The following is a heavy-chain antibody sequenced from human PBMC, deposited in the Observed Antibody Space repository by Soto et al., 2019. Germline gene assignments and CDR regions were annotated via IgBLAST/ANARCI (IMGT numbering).Heavy chain of an antibody. Sequence: GGSLRLSCASSGFNFIRYGMHWVRQAPGKGLEWVAVISYDGSNKYYADSVKGRFTISRDNSKNTLYLQMNSLRAEDTAVYYCAKHMWELLHPDYWGQGTLVTVSS. CDR3: AKHMWELLHPDY. J-gene: IGHJ4*02. CDR2: ISYDGSNK. V-gene: IGHV3-30*18. CDR1: GFNFIRYG. D-gene: IGHD1-26*01.